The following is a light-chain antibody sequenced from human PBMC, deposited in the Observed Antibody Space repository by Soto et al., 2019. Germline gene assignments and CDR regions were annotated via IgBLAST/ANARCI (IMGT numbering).Light chain of an antibody. CDR2: GNI. CDR1: SSNIWAGYD. V-gene: IGLV1-40*01. CDR3: QCYDSTLSARYV. J-gene: IGLJ1*01. Sequence: QSLLTQPPSVSGAPGQRVTISCTRSSSNIWAGYDVHWYQQRPGTAPNLLIFGNINRPSGVPDRVSGYKPGTSASLAITGLQAEDEGDYDCQCYDSTLSARYVFGTGTKVTVL.